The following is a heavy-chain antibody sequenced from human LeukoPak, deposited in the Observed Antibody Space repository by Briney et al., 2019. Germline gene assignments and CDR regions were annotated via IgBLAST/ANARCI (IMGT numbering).Heavy chain of an antibody. CDR3: AREGRELLRDAFDI. Sequence: GGSLRLSCAASGFTFSSYAMHWVRQAPGKGLEWVANIKQDGSEKYYVDSVKGRFTISRDNAKNSLYLQMNSLRAEDTAVYYCAREGRELLRDAFDIWGQGAMVTVSS. CDR1: GFTFSSYA. J-gene: IGHJ3*02. D-gene: IGHD1-26*01. CDR2: IKQDGSEK. V-gene: IGHV3-7*01.